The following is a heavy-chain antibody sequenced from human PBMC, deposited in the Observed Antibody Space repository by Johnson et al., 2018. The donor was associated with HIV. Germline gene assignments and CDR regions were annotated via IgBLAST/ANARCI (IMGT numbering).Heavy chain of an antibody. Sequence: VQLVESGGGVVRPGGSLRLSCAASGFNFDDYGMSWVRQAPGKGLEWVANIKQDGSEKYYVDSVKGRFTISRDNAKNSLYLQMNSLRAEDTAVYYCVKQNRGAFDIWGQGTMVTVSS. CDR1: GFNFDDYG. CDR3: VKQNRGAFDI. J-gene: IGHJ3*02. V-gene: IGHV3-7*01. D-gene: IGHD1/OR15-1a*01. CDR2: IKQDGSEK.